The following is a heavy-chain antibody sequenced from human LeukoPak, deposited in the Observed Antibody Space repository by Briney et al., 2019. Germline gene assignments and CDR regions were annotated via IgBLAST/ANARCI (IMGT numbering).Heavy chain of an antibody. CDR3: AREPAFRIAVAGTQKAFDI. J-gene: IGHJ3*02. CDR2: ISASGGST. Sequence: GGSLRLSFAASGFTFNTYAMSWVRQAPGKGLEWVSGISASGGSTYYADSVKGRFTISRDNSKNTLYLQMNSLRAEDTAVYYCAREPAFRIAVAGTQKAFDIWGQGTMVTVSS. CDR1: GFTFNTYA. D-gene: IGHD6-19*01. V-gene: IGHV3-23*01.